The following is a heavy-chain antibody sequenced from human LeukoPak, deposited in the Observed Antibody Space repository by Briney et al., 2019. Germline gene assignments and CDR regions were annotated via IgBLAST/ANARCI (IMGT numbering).Heavy chain of an antibody. CDR1: GFTFSSYW. V-gene: IGHV3-23*01. CDR2: IGGGGENT. Sequence: GGSLRLSCAASGFTFSSYWMHWVRQAPGKGLEWVSTIGGGGENTYHADSAKGRFTNSRDNSKNTVYLQMNSLRAEDTAVYYCAKVLSGSQDYWGQGTLVTVFS. CDR3: AKVLSGSQDY. D-gene: IGHD1-26*01. J-gene: IGHJ4*02.